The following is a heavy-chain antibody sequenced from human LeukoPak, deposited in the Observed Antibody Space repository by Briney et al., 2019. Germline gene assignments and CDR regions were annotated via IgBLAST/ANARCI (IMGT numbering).Heavy chain of an antibody. V-gene: IGHV3-30*02. CDR2: IQNDATNK. J-gene: IGHJ2*01. Sequence: GGSLRLSCAASGFTFSSYNIHWVRQAPGKGLEWVAFIQNDATNKYYAESVKGRFTASRDNSKNTSYLQMNGLRPEDTAVYYCATVRASLWYFDLWGRGTLVTVSS. CDR1: GFTFSSYN. CDR3: ATVRASLWYFDL.